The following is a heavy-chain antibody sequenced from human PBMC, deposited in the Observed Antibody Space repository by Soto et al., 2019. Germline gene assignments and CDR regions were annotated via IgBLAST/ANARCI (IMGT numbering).Heavy chain of an antibody. CDR3: VTSLWFGTQTGI. Sequence: QVQLQQWGAGLLKPSETLSLTCAVYGGSFSDNYWPWFRQPPGKGLEWMGEISPSGTTKYIPSLKSRVSISADTSKKQFSLQVTSVTAADTAVYYCVTSLWFGTQTGIWGQGTLVTVSS. CDR1: GGSFSDNY. J-gene: IGHJ4*02. D-gene: IGHD3-10*01. CDR2: ISPSGTT. V-gene: IGHV4-34*01.